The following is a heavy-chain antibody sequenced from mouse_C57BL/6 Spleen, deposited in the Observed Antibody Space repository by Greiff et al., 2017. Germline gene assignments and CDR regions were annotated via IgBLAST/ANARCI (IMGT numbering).Heavy chain of an antibody. J-gene: IGHJ4*01. CDR1: GYSFTDYN. CDR3: ARYYYGRSPYAMDY. D-gene: IGHD1-1*01. CDR2: INPNYGTT. Sequence: EVQLQQSGPELVKPGASVKISCKASGYSFTDYNMNWVKQSNGKSLEWIGVINPNYGTTSYNQQFKGKATLTVDQSSSTAYMQLNSLTSEDSAVYYCARYYYGRSPYAMDYWGQGTSVTVSS. V-gene: IGHV1-39*01.